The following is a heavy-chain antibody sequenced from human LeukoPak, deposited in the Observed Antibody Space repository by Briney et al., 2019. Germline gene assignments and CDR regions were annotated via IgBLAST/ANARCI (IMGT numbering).Heavy chain of an antibody. V-gene: IGHV4-34*01. Sequence: SETLSLTCTVSGGSISSFYWSWIRQPPGKGLEWIGEINHSGSTNYNPSLKSRVTISVDTSKNQFSLKLSSVTAADTAVYYCARGNDGNFDYWGQGTLVTVSS. J-gene: IGHJ4*02. CDR3: ARGNDGNFDY. CDR1: GGSISSFY. CDR2: INHSGST. D-gene: IGHD1-1*01.